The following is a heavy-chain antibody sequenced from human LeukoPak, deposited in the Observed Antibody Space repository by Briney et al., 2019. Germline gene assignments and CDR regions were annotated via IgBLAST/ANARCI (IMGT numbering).Heavy chain of an antibody. CDR1: GGSISSGGYY. D-gene: IGHD3-22*01. J-gene: IGHJ3*02. V-gene: IGHV4-31*03. CDR3: ARDPPYYDSSGRDDAFDI. CDR2: IYYSGST. Sequence: SQTLPLTCTVSGGSISSGGYYWSWIRQHPGKGLEWIGYIYYSGSTYYNPSLKSRVTISVDTSKNQFSLKLSSVTAADTAVYYCARDPPYYDSSGRDDAFDIWGQGTMVTVSS.